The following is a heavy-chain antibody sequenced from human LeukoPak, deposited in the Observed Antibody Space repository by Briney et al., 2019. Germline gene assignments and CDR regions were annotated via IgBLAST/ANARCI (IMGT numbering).Heavy chain of an antibody. J-gene: IGHJ4*02. Sequence: GGSLRLSCAVSGFTVSSNYMSWVRQAPGKGLEWLSVIYSGGSTYYADSVKGRFTISRDNSKNTLYLQMNSLRVEDTAVYYCAGDPDSSGYLPGWGQGTLVTVSS. CDR1: GFTVSSNY. D-gene: IGHD3-22*01. CDR2: IYSGGST. V-gene: IGHV3-53*05. CDR3: AGDPDSSGYLPG.